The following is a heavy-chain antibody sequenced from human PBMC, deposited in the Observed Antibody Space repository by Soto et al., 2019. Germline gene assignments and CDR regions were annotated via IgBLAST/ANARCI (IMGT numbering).Heavy chain of an antibody. J-gene: IGHJ5*01. D-gene: IGHD1-26*01. V-gene: IGHV1-3*05. CDR2: INAGNGNT. CDR3: ARGSGSSWCDS. Sequence: QVQLVQSGAEEKKPGASVKVSCKASGYTFTYNFIHWVRQAPGQSLEWMGWINAGNGNTKSSQKFQDRVTITRDTSASTADMEVSSLRSEDTAVYCCARGSGSSWCDSWGQGTLVTVSS. CDR1: GYTFTYNF.